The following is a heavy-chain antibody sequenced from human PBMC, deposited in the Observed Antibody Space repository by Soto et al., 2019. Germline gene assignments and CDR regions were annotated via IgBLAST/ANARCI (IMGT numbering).Heavy chain of an antibody. V-gene: IGHV4-34*01. CDR2: INHSGST. Sequence: PSETLSLTCAVYGGSFSGYYWSWIRQPPGKGLEWIGEINHSGSTNYNPSLKSRVTISVDTSKNQFSLKLSSVTAADPAVYSCAGHTDYVGSWFDPWGQGTLVTVSS. D-gene: IGHD4-17*01. J-gene: IGHJ5*02. CDR1: GGSFSGYY. CDR3: AGHTDYVGSWFDP.